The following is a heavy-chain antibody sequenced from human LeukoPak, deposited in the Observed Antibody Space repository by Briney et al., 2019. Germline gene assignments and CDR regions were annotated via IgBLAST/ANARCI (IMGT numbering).Heavy chain of an antibody. Sequence: SETLSLTCAVYGGSLTIYSWTWIPQPPGKSLEWVGEISPSGNTQYNPSLKSRVTISLDASKSQFYLKLNSVTAADTAVYYCARRVRSADYRLDYWGQGTLVTVSS. D-gene: IGHD4-11*01. CDR3: ARRVRSADYRLDY. V-gene: IGHV4-34*01. J-gene: IGHJ4*02. CDR1: GGSLTIYS. CDR2: ISPSGNT.